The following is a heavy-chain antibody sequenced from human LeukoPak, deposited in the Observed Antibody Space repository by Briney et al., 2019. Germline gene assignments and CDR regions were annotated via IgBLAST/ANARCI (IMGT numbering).Heavy chain of an antibody. CDR3: ARASPRFGEFNRNWFDP. D-gene: IGHD3-10*01. CDR2: ISAYNGNT. V-gene: IGHV1-18*01. J-gene: IGHJ5*02. CDR1: GYTFTSYG. Sequence: ASVKVSCKASGYTFTSYGISWVRQAPGQGLEWMGWISAYNGNTNYAQKLQGRVTMTTDTSTSTAYMELSSLRSEDTAVYYCARASPRFGEFNRNWFDPWGQGTLVTVSS.